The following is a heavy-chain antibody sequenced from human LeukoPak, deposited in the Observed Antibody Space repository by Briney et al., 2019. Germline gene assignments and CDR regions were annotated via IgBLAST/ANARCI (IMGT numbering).Heavy chain of an antibody. D-gene: IGHD6-25*01. CDR3: ARAMRIAAAGTFYFDY. CDR1: GDSVSSNSAT. J-gene: IGHJ4*02. V-gene: IGHV6-1*01. Sequence: SQTLSLTCAISGDSVSSNSATWNWIRQSPSRGLEWLGRTYYRSKWYNDYAVSVKSRITINPDTSKNRFSLQLNSVTPEDTAVYYCARAMRIAAAGTFYFDYWGQGTLVTVSS. CDR2: TYYRSKWYN.